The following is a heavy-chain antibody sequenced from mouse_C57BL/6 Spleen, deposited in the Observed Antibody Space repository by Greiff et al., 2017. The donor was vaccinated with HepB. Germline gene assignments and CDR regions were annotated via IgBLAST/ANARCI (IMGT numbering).Heavy chain of an antibody. CDR2: ISYDGSN. CDR3: ARDPNYYGSRGGYFDY. D-gene: IGHD1-1*01. CDR1: GYSITSGYY. J-gene: IGHJ2*01. Sequence: EVKLVESGPGLVKPSQSLSLTCSVTGYSITSGYYWNWIRQFPGNKLEWMGYISYDGSNNYNPSLKNRISITRDTSKNQFFLKLNSVTTEDTATYYCARDPNYYGSRGGYFDYWGQGTTLTVSS. V-gene: IGHV3-6*01.